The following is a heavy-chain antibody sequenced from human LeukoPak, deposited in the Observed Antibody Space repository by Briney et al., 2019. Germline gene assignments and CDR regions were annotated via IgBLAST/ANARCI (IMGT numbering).Heavy chain of an antibody. CDR1: GGSISSYY. J-gene: IGHJ3*02. CDR3: ARDFPNYYDSSGHTIDAFDI. V-gene: IGHV4-4*07. D-gene: IGHD3-22*01. Sequence: KPSETLSLTCTVSGGSISSYYWSWIRQPAEKGLEWIGRIYTSGSTNYNPSLKSRVTMSVDTSKNQFSLKLSSVTAADTAVYYCARDFPNYYDSSGHTIDAFDIWGQGTMVTVSS. CDR2: IYTSGST.